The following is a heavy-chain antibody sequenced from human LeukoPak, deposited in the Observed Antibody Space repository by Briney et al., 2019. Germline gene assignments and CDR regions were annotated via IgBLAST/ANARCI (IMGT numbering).Heavy chain of an antibody. CDR1: GFTFSSYS. D-gene: IGHD6-19*01. Sequence: PGGSLRLSCAASGFTFSSYSMNWVRQAPGKGLEWVSSISSSSSYIYYADSVKGRFTISRDNAKNSLYLQMNSLRAEDTAVYYCARVMAVAGKVIGYYYYGMDVWGQGTTVTVSS. J-gene: IGHJ6*02. V-gene: IGHV3-21*01. CDR2: ISSSSSYI. CDR3: ARVMAVAGKVIGYYYYGMDV.